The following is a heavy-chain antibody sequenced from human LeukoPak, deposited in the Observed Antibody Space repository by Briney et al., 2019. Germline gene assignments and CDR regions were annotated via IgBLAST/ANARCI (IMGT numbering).Heavy chain of an antibody. Sequence: PSETLSLTCTVSGGSISSSSYYWGWIRQPPGKGLEWIGSIYYSGSTYYNPSLKSRVTISVDTSKNQFSLKLSSVTAADTAVYYCAREKLGFDAFDIWGQGTMVTVSS. J-gene: IGHJ3*02. CDR3: AREKLGFDAFDI. V-gene: IGHV4-39*01. CDR1: GGSISSSSYY. D-gene: IGHD7-27*01. CDR2: IYYSGST.